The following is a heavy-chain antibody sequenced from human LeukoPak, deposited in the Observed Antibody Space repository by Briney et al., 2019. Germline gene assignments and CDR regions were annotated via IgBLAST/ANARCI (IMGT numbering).Heavy chain of an antibody. CDR2: ISSSGSTI. J-gene: IGHJ4*02. D-gene: IGHD2/OR15-2a*01. V-gene: IGHV3-48*04. CDR3: ARGSHFFDY. Sequence: GGSLRVSCAASGFTFNTYTMSWVRQAPGKGLEWISIISSSGSTISYADSVKGRFTISRDNAKNSLDLQMNSLRGEDTAVYYCARGSHFFDYWGQGTLATVSS. CDR1: GFTFNTYT.